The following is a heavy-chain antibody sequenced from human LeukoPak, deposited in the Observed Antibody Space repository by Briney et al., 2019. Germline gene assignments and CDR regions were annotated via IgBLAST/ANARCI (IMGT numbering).Heavy chain of an antibody. J-gene: IGHJ4*02. CDR1: GFTFDNYA. V-gene: IGHV3-9*01. CDR2: ISWNGGII. Sequence: PGGSLRLSCAAPGFTFDNYAMHWVRKVPGKGLEWVSGISWNGGIIGYADSVKGRFTISRDSAKNSLYLQMSSLRVEDTALYYCAKGGLRLYFGQFHYWGQGTLVTVSS. CDR3: AKGGLRLYFGQFHY. D-gene: IGHD3-10*01.